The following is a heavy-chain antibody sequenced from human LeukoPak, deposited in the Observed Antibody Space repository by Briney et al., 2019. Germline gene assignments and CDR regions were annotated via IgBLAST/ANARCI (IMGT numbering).Heavy chain of an antibody. CDR3: ARTSLAAVVDY. CDR1: GGSISSGDYY. D-gene: IGHD6-13*01. CDR2: IHYSGST. J-gene: IGHJ4*02. Sequence: SETLSLTCTVSGGSISSGDYYWSWIRQPPGKGLEWIGYIHYSGSTDFNPSLKSRVIISVDTSKNQFSLKLSSVTAADTAVYYCARTSLAAVVDYWGQGTLVTVSS. V-gene: IGHV4-30-4*01.